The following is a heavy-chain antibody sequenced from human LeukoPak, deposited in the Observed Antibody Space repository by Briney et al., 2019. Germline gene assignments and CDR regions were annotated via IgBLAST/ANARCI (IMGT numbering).Heavy chain of an antibody. D-gene: IGHD4-17*01. J-gene: IGHJ4*02. V-gene: IGHV3-21*01. CDR1: GFTFSSYS. CDR3: AREDPNCGDYGDY. CDR2: ISSSSSYI. Sequence: GGSLRLSCAASGFTFSSYSMNWVRQAPGKGLEWVSSISSSSSYIYYADSVKGRFTISRDNAKNSLYLQMNSLRAEDTAVYYCAREDPNCGDYGDYWGQGTLVTVST.